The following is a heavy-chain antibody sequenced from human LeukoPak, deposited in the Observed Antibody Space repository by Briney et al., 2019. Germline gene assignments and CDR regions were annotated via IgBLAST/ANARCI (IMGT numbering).Heavy chain of an antibody. CDR3: ARAYSYGLIHDAFDI. J-gene: IGHJ3*02. V-gene: IGHV4-59*01. CDR2: IYYTGTT. CDR1: GGSIGSYY. Sequence: SETLSLTCTVSGGSIGSYYWSWIRQPPGKGLGWIGYIYYTGTTTYNPSHKSRVTISLDTSKNQFSLKLTSMTAADTAVYYCARAYSYGLIHDAFDIWGQGTMVTVST. D-gene: IGHD5-18*01.